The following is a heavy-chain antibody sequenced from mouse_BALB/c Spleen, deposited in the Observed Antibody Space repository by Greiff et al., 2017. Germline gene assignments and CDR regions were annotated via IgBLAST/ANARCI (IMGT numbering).Heavy chain of an antibody. Sequence: EVQRVESGGGLVQPGGSLKLSCAASGFTFSSYTMSWVRQTPEKRLEWVAYISNGGGSTYYPDTVKGRFTISRDNAKNTLYLQMSSLKSEDTAMYYCARRYYGYGNWYFDVWGAGTTVTVSS. CDR1: GFTFSSYT. D-gene: IGHD1-2*01. CDR2: ISNGGGST. CDR3: ARRYYGYGNWYFDV. J-gene: IGHJ1*01. V-gene: IGHV5-12-2*01.